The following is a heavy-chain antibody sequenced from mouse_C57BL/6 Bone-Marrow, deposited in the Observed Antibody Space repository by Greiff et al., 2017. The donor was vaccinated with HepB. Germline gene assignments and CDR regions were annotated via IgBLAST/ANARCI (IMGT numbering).Heavy chain of an antibody. Sequence: QVQLQQSGAELVRPGASVKLSCKASGYTFTDYYINWVKQRPGQGLEWIARIYPGSGNTYYNEKFKGKATLTAEKSSSTAYMQLSSLTSEDSAVYFCARSHITTVVRYAMDYWGQGTSVTVSS. V-gene: IGHV1-76*01. CDR3: ARSHITTVVRYAMDY. J-gene: IGHJ4*01. CDR2: IYPGSGNT. D-gene: IGHD1-1*01. CDR1: GYTFTDYY.